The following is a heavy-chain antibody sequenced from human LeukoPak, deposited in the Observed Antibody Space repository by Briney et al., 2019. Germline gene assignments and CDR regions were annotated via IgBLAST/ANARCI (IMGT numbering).Heavy chain of an antibody. CDR2: IIHSGST. Sequence: SETLSLTCAVYGGSFSGYYWSWIRQPPGKGLEWIGEIIHSGSTNYNPSLKSRVTISVDTSKNQFSLKLSSVTAADTAVYYCARDMVGRAFDIWGQGTMVTVSS. J-gene: IGHJ3*02. CDR3: ARDMVGRAFDI. V-gene: IGHV4-34*12. D-gene: IGHD3-10*02. CDR1: GGSFSGYY.